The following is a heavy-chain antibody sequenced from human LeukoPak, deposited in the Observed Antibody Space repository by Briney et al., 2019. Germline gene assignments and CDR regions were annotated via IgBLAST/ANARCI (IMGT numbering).Heavy chain of an antibody. J-gene: IGHJ6*02. D-gene: IGHD4-17*01. CDR3: ARGSETYSDYHSYYNMDV. V-gene: IGHV3-11*04. Sequence: GGSLRLSCAASGLTFSDYYMNWVRQAPGKGLEWVSFISSSGSAKYYADSVKGRFTISRDNAKNSLYLQMNSLKAEDTAVYYCARGSETYSDYHSYYNMDVWGQGTTVTVSS. CDR2: ISSSGSAK. CDR1: GLTFSDYY.